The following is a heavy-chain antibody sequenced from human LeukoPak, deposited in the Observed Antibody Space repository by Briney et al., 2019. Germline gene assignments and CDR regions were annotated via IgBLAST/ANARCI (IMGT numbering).Heavy chain of an antibody. CDR2: ITGSGGRT. D-gene: IGHD4-17*01. V-gene: IGHV3-23*01. Sequence: GGSLRLSCAASGFTFSSYAMNWVRQAPGKGLEWVSAITGSGGRTYYADSVKGRFTISRDNAKNSLYLQMNSLRAEDTAVYYCARDLVRRMTTVTTPDYWGQGTLVTVSS. J-gene: IGHJ4*02. CDR3: ARDLVRRMTTVTTPDY. CDR1: GFTFSSYA.